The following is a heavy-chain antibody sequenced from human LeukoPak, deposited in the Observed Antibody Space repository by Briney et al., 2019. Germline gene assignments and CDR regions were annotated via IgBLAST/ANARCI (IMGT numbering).Heavy chain of an antibody. D-gene: IGHD6-13*01. Sequence: ASVKVSCKASGGTFSSYAISWVRQAPGQGLEWMGGIIPIFGTANYAHKFQGRVTITADESTSTAYMELSSLRSEDTAVYYCAIAGIAADGFWSRPHYFDYWGQGTLVTVSS. CDR2: IIPIFGTA. V-gene: IGHV1-69*13. J-gene: IGHJ4*02. CDR1: GGTFSSYA. CDR3: AIAGIAADGFWSRPHYFDY.